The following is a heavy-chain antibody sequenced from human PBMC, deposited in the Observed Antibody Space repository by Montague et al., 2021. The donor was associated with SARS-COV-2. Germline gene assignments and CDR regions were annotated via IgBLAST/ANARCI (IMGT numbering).Heavy chain of an antibody. D-gene: IGHD6-19*01. Sequence: SETLSLTCTVSGGSISSSNYYWGWIRQPPGKGLEWIGSIYYSGTTYYNPSLQSRVTISVDTSKKQFSLKLSSVTAADTAVYYCARGTYTSGWFQQFDYWGQGTLVTVSS. V-gene: IGHV4-39*01. CDR2: IYYSGTT. CDR3: ARGTYTSGWFQQFDY. J-gene: IGHJ4*02. CDR1: GGSISSSNYY.